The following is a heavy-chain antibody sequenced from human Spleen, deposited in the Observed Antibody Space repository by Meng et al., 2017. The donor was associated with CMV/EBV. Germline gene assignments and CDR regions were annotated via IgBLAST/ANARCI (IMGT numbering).Heavy chain of an antibody. CDR1: SFRCYF. CDR2: LNYSGSA. V-gene: IGHV4-34*01. CDR3: ARGRDTAFGVVITGRYFDY. D-gene: IGHD3-3*01. Sequence: SFRCYFWTWIRPPPGKGLEWIGELNYSGSADYTASLKSRVSISVDRSKNQFSLKLTSVTAADTAVYYCARGRDTAFGVVITGRYFDYWGQGTLVTVSS. J-gene: IGHJ4*02.